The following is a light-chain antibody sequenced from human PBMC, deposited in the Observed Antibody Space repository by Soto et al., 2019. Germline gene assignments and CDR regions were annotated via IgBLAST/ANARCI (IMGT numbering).Light chain of an antibody. V-gene: IGKV3-15*01. CDR1: QSVGSH. CDR2: GAS. Sequence: EIVMTQSPATLSVSPGERATLSCRASQSVGSHLAWYQQKPGQAPRLLIYGASTRATGTPARFSGSASGTEFTLTISSLQSEDFAVYYCQQYSDWPYTFGQGTKLEI. J-gene: IGKJ2*01. CDR3: QQYSDWPYT.